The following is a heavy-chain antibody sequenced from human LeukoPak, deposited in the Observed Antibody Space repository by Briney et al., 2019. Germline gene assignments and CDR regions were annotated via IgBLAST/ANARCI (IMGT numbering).Heavy chain of an antibody. D-gene: IGHD7-27*01. CDR2: ISSSGSTK. CDR1: GFTFSDYE. V-gene: IGHV3-48*03. J-gene: IGHJ5*02. Sequence: PGGSLRLSCAASGFTFSDYEMNWVRQAPGKGLEWVSYISSSGSTKHYADSVKGRFTISRDNAKNSLYLQMNSLRAEDTAVYYCARPSTSNWGSPWFDPWGQGTLVTVSS. CDR3: ARPSTSNWGSPWFDP.